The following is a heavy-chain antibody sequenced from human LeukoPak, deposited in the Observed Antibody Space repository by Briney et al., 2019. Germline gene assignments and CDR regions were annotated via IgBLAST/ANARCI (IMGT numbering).Heavy chain of an antibody. D-gene: IGHD2-21*01. V-gene: IGHV3-23*01. Sequence: PGGSLRLSCAASGFTVSSNYMSWVRQAPGKGLEWVSAISDSGGSTYYADSVKGRFTMSRDNSKNTLYLQMNTLRAEDTAVYYCARDNVVVIFDYWGQGTLVTVSS. CDR3: ARDNVVVIFDY. CDR1: GFTVSSNY. J-gene: IGHJ4*02. CDR2: ISDSGGST.